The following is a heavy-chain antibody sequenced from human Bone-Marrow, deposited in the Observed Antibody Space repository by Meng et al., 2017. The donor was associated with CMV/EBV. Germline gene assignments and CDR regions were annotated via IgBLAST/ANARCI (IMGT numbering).Heavy chain of an antibody. CDR3: ARVHWLAAAGTGGFDY. V-gene: IGHV3-7*01. D-gene: IGHD6-13*01. CDR1: GFTFSSYW. Sequence: GGSLRLSCAASGFTFSSYWMSWVRQAPGKGLEWVANIKQDGSEKYYVDSVKGRFTISRDNAKNSLYLQMNSLRAEDTAVYYCARVHWLAAAGTGGFDYWGQGTLVTVSS. CDR2: IKQDGSEK. J-gene: IGHJ4*02.